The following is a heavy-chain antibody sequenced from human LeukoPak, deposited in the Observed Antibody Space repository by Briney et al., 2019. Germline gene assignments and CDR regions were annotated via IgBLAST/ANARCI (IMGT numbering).Heavy chain of an antibody. V-gene: IGHV4-4*07. CDR1: GGSISSYY. CDR3: ARAEITAAGVPFDY. J-gene: IGHJ4*02. Sequence: ASETLSLTCTVSGGSISSYYWSWIRQPAGKGLEWIGRIYTSGSTNYNPSLKSRVTISVDTSKNQFSLKLSSVTAADTGVYYCARAEITAAGVPFDYWGQGTLVTVSS. CDR2: IYTSGST. D-gene: IGHD6-13*01.